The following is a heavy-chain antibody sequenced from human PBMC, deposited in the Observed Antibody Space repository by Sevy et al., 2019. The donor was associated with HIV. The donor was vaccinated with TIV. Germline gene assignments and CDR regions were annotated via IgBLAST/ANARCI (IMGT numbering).Heavy chain of an antibody. Sequence: GGSLRLSCAASGFTFSSYWMHWVRQAPGKGLVWVSRINSDGSSTSYADSVKGRFTISRDNAKNTLYLQMNSLRAEDMAVYYCARQNSRGSAFDIWGQGTMVTVSS. CDR1: GFTFSSYW. V-gene: IGHV3-74*01. D-gene: IGHD6-19*01. CDR2: INSDGSST. CDR3: ARQNSRGSAFDI. J-gene: IGHJ3*02.